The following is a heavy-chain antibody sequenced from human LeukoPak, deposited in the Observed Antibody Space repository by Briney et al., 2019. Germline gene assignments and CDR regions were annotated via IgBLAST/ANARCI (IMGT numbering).Heavy chain of an antibody. J-gene: IGHJ4*02. CDR2: ISSSSSYI. CDR3: ARVPARQLGEYYFDY. D-gene: IGHD6-6*01. Sequence: GGSLRLSGAAFGFTFSSYSMNWFRKAPGKGLEWVSSISSSSSYIYYADSVKGRFTISRDNAKNSLYLQMNSLRAEDTAVYYCARVPARQLGEYYFDYWGQGTLVTVSS. CDR1: GFTFSSYS. V-gene: IGHV3-21*01.